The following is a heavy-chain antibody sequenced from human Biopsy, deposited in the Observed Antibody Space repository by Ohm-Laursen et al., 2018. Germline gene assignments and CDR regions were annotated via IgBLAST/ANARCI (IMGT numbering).Heavy chain of an antibody. V-gene: IGHV1-69*04. CDR2: IVPILGHL. CDR3: AADADGYYTEFDY. CDR1: GGPSSNYA. J-gene: IGHJ4*02. D-gene: IGHD3-3*01. Sequence: SSVKVSCKVSGGPSSNYAFSWVRQAPGQGLEWVGRIVPILGHLNYAQRFQGRVSITADKSATYVYMELSRLTSGDTAVYYCAADADGYYTEFDYWGPGTLVTVSS.